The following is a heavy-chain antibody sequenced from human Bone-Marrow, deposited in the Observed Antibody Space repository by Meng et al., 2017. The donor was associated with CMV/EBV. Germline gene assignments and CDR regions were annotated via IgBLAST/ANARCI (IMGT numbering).Heavy chain of an antibody. Sequence: GESLKISCAASGLTGILNDMSWIRQAPGKGLEWVSVIYSGGSTYYADSVKGRFTISRDNAKNSLYLQMNSLRAVYTAVYYSAREIGDFWSGYFGGGGAYFDDWGQGTLVTVSS. V-gene: IGHV3-66*01. CDR1: GLTGILND. CDR3: AREIGDFWSGYFGGGGAYFDD. J-gene: IGHJ4*02. D-gene: IGHD3-3*01. CDR2: IYSGGST.